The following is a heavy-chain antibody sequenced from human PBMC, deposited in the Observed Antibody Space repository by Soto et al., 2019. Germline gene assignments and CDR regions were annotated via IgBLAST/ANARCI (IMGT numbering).Heavy chain of an antibody. CDR2: ISGSGGST. Sequence: SGGSLRLSCAASGFTFSSYAMSWVRQAPGKGLEWVSAISGSGGSTYYADSVKGRFTISRDNSKNTLYLQMNSLRAEDTAVYYCAKDPIDSSSWYWFDPWGQGNLVTVSS. CDR3: AKDPIDSSSWYWFDP. D-gene: IGHD6-13*01. V-gene: IGHV3-23*01. CDR1: GFTFSSYA. J-gene: IGHJ5*02.